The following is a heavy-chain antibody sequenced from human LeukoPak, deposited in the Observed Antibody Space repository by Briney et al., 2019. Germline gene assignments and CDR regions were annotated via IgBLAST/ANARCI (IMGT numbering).Heavy chain of an antibody. CDR1: GGSISSGGYY. V-gene: IGHV4-31*03. CDR2: IYYSGST. D-gene: IGHD1-7*01. Sequence: PSQTLSLTCTVSGGSISSGGYYWSWIRQHPGKGLEWIGYIYYSGSTYYNPSLKGRVTISVDTSKNQFSLKLSSVTAADTAVYYCARGFGITGTTLRPWGQGTLVTVSS. CDR3: ARGFGITGTTLRP. J-gene: IGHJ5*02.